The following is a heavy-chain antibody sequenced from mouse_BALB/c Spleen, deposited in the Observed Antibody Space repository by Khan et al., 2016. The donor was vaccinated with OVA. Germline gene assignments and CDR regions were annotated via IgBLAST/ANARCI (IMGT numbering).Heavy chain of an antibody. J-gene: IGHJ2*01. CDR2: IDPPNGNT. Sequence: VQLQQSGAELVKPGATVKLSCTASGFNIKDTYMHWLKQRPEQGLAWIGRIDPPNGNTKYDPQFQGKATITADTSSHTSDLQLSSLKSGDSAVYYCARMAGKWGQGTTLTVSS. CDR1: GFNIKDTY. V-gene: IGHV14-3*02. CDR3: ARMAGK.